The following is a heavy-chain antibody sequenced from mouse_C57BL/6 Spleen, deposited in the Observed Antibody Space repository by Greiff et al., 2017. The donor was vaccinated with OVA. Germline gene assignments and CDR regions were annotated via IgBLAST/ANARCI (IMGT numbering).Heavy chain of an antibody. J-gene: IGHJ2*01. CDR2: ISSGSSTI. D-gene: IGHD1-1*01. CDR3: ARRRMHYYGIDY. V-gene: IGHV5-17*01. Sequence: EVHLVESGGGLVKPGGSLKLSCAASGFTFSDYGMHWVRQAPEKGLEWVAYISSGSSTIYYADTVKGRFTISRDNAKNTLFLQMTSLRSEDTAMYYCARRRMHYYGIDYWGQGTTLTVSS. CDR1: GFTFSDYG.